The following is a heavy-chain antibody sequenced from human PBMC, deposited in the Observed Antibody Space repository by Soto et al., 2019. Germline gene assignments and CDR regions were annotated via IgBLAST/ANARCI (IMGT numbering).Heavy chain of an antibody. Sequence: SANCYVNASGYTFTSNVISWVRQAPGQVLEWIGCISAYNGYTNYAQKLQGRVTMNKDQSTSKAYMELRSLRSDDTAVYYCASRDYYYGMGVWGQRTTVTVSS. V-gene: IGHV1-18*01. CDR2: ISAYNGYT. CDR1: GYTFTSNV. J-gene: IGHJ6*02. CDR3: ASRDYYYGMGV.